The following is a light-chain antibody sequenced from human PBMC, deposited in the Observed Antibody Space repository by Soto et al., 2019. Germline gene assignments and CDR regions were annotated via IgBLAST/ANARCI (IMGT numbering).Light chain of an antibody. CDR2: DAS. J-gene: IGKJ1*01. CDR3: QQYGSSPGT. CDR1: QSITSN. V-gene: IGKV3-20*01. Sequence: EVVITQSPSTLSVSPGERATLSCRASQSITSNLAWYQQKPGQAPRLLIYDASSRATGVPDRFSGSGSGTDFILTISILEHEDFAVYYCQQYGSSPGTFGQGTKVDIK.